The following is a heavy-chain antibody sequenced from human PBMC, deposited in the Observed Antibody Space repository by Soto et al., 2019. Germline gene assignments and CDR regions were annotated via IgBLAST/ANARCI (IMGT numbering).Heavy chain of an antibody. CDR3: VVICKARGQGYYFDY. CDR2: IYYTGST. CDR1: DGSVNSANYY. J-gene: IGHJ4*02. V-gene: IGHV4-61*01. D-gene: IGHD3-10*01. Sequence: PSETLSLTCSVADGSVNSANYYWTWIRQPPGKGLEWIAYIYYTGSTNDNPSLKSRVTISLDTSKNQFSLKLSAVTAADTAVYYCVVICKARGQGYYFDYWGQGTLVTVSS.